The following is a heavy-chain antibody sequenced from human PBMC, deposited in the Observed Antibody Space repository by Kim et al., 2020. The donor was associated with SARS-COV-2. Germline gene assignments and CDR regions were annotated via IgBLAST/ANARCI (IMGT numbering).Heavy chain of an antibody. J-gene: IGHJ4*02. V-gene: IGHV1-3*01. CDR2: IYAGDGGT. Sequence: ASVKVSCKASGYSFTKYTIQWVRQAPGQSLEWMGWIYAGDGGTKFAQNFQGRVTLTRDTSASTAYMELSSLTSEDTAVYYCVRGLQGFDYWGQGVLVTGSS. CDR3: VRGLQGFDY. CDR1: GYSFTKYT. D-gene: IGHD5-18*01.